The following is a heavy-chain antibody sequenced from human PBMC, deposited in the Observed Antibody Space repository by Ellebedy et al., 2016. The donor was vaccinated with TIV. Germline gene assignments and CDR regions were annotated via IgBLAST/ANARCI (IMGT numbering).Heavy chain of an antibody. CDR3: ARSSSAVDDAFDI. CDR2: INPNSGAT. CDR1: GDTFIGYY. D-gene: IGHD2-2*01. J-gene: IGHJ3*02. V-gene: IGHV1-2*02. Sequence: ASVKVSXXAFGDTFIGYYIHWVRQAPGQGLEWMGWINPNSGATNYVQKFQGRVSMTRDTSMTRNTSINTLYMELMSLRSDDTAVYYCARSSSAVDDAFDIWGQGAVVTVS.